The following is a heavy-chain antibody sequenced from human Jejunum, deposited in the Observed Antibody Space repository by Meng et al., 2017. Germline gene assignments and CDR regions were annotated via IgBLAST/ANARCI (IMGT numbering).Heavy chain of an antibody. D-gene: IGHD2-2*01. CDR3: ARDRWGSCFGTTCYGAISWFDP. V-gene: IGHV7-4-1*02. CDR1: GYSFTDYA. J-gene: IGHJ5*02. CDR2: INTNTGNP. Sequence: ASVKVSCKASGYSFTDYAMNWVRQAPGQGLEWLGWINTNTGNPTYAQGFTGRFVFSLDTSVNTAYLQINSLKAEDTAVYYCARDRWGSCFGTTCYGAISWFDPWGQGTLVTVSS.